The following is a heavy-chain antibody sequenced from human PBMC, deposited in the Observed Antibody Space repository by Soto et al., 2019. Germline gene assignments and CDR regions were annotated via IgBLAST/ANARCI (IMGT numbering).Heavy chain of an antibody. V-gene: IGHV1-18*01. CDR1: GFTFNTYF. Sequence: HVQLLQSGGELKKPGASVKVSCNTSGFTFNTYFISWVRQAPGQGLEWMGWISPYNGNTKYGEKFQGRVTMTTDTITRTAYMELRNLRIDDTAVYYCARDTSNSFDYWGQGTLVTVS. CDR2: ISPYNGNT. CDR3: ARDTSNSFDY. D-gene: IGHD2-2*01. J-gene: IGHJ4*02.